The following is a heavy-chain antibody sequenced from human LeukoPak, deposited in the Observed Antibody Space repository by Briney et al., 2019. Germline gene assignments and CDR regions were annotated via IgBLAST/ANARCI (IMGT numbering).Heavy chain of an antibody. Sequence: SETLPLTCTVSGGSISSSSYYWGWIRQPPGKGLEWIGSIYYSGSTYYNPSLKSRVTISVDTSKNQFSLKLSSVTAADTAVYYCARRYYGDYVDYWGQGTLVTVSS. D-gene: IGHD4-17*01. CDR3: ARRYYGDYVDY. J-gene: IGHJ4*02. CDR2: IYYSGST. CDR1: GGSISSSSYY. V-gene: IGHV4-39*01.